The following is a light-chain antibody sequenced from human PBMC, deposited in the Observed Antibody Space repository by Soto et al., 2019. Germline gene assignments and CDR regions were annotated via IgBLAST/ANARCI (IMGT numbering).Light chain of an antibody. CDR1: SSDVGGYNY. Sequence: QSVLTQPRSVSGSPGQSVTISCTGTSSDVGGYNYVSWYQQHPGKAPKLMIYDVSKRPSGVPDRFSGSKSGNTASLTISGLQAEDEADYCCSSHAGDKMIFGGGTKVTVL. CDR2: DVS. CDR3: SSHAGDKMI. V-gene: IGLV2-11*01. J-gene: IGLJ2*01.